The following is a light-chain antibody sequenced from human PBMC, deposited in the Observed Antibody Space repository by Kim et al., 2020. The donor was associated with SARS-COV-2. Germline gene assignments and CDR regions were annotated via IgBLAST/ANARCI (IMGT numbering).Light chain of an antibody. V-gene: IGLV2-11*01. CDR3: CSYAGSYWV. J-gene: IGLJ3*02. CDR2: DVN. Sequence: PGPSVTISRTGTSSDGGGYNYVSWYQQHPGKAPKLMIYDVNKRPSGVPDRFSGSKSGNTASLTVSGLQAEDEADYYCCSYAGSYWVFGGGTKLTVL. CDR1: SSDGGGYNY.